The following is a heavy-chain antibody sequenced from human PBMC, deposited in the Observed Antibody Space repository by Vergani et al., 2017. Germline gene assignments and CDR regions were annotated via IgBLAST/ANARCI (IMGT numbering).Heavy chain of an antibody. V-gene: IGHV4-34*01. Sequence: QVQLQQWGAGLLKPSETLSLTCAVYGGSFSGYYWSWIRQPPGKGLEWIGEINHSGSTNYNPSLKSRVTISVDTSKNQFSLKLSSVTAADTAVYYCARGPYWGRHYLDYWGQGTLVTVSS. D-gene: IGHD7-27*01. CDR1: GGSFSGYY. J-gene: IGHJ4*02. CDR3: ARGPYWGRHYLDY. CDR2: INHSGST.